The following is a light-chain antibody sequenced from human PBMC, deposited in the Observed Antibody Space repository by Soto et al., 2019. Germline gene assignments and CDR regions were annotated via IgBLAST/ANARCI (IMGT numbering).Light chain of an antibody. CDR3: QQYNSDPYT. J-gene: IGKJ2*01. V-gene: IGKV1-5*01. Sequence: DIQMTQSPSTLSASVGDRVTITCRASQSISSWLAWYQQKPGKAPKLLIYDASSLESGGPSRFSGSRSGTEFALTISSLPPDDFATYYCQQYNSDPYTFGQGTKLEIK. CDR1: QSISSW. CDR2: DAS.